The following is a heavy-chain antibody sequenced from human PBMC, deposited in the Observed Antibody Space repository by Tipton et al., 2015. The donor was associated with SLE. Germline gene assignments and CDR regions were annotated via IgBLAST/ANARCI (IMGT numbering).Heavy chain of an antibody. V-gene: IGHV3-74*01. CDR3: ARGVGIAVAGSLDI. J-gene: IGHJ3*02. CDR1: GFTFSSYW. D-gene: IGHD6-19*01. Sequence: GSLRLSCAASGFTFSSYWMHWVRQAPGKGLVWVSRINTDGSSTKYADSVKGRFTISRDNAKNTLYLQMNSLRAEDTAVYYCARGVGIAVAGSLDIWGQGTMVTVSS. CDR2: INTDGSST.